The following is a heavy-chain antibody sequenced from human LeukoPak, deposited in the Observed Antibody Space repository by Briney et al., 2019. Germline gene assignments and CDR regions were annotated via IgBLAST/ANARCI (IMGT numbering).Heavy chain of an antibody. D-gene: IGHD3-10*01. CDR2: ISSSSSYT. V-gene: IGHV3-11*06. Sequence: GGSLRLSCAASGFTFSDYYMSWIRQAPGKGLEWVSYISSSSSYTNYADSVKGQFTISRDNAKNSLYLQMNSLRAEDTAVYYCAREYGSGSYYKGGAFDIWGQGTMVTVSS. J-gene: IGHJ3*02. CDR3: AREYGSGSYYKGGAFDI. CDR1: GFTFSDYY.